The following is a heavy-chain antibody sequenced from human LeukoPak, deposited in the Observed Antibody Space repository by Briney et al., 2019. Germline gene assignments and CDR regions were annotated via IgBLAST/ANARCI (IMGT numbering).Heavy chain of an antibody. CDR3: ARGPRIRLLEWLSFGQYNWFDP. CDR1: GGSFSGYY. J-gene: IGHJ5*02. D-gene: IGHD3-3*01. V-gene: IGHV4-34*01. Sequence: SETLSLTCAVYGGSFSGYYWSWIRQPPGKGLEWIGEINHSGSTNYNPSLKSRVTISVDTSKNQFSLKLSSVTAADTAMYYCARGPRIRLLEWLSFGQYNWFDPWGQGTLVTVSS. CDR2: INHSGST.